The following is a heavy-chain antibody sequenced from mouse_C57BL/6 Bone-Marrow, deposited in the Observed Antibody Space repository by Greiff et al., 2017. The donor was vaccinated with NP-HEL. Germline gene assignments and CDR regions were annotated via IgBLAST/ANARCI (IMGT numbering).Heavy chain of an antibody. CDR2: IHPNSGST. J-gene: IGHJ1*03. V-gene: IGHV1-64*01. CDR3: AKPLLWYFDV. CDR1: GYTFTSYW. Sequence: QVQLQQPGAELVKPGASVKLSCKASGYTFTSYWMHWVKQRPGQGLEWIGMIHPNSGSTNYNEKFKSKATLTVDKSSSTAYMQRSSLTSEDSAVYYCAKPLLWYFDVWGTGTTVTVSS. D-gene: IGHD1-2*01.